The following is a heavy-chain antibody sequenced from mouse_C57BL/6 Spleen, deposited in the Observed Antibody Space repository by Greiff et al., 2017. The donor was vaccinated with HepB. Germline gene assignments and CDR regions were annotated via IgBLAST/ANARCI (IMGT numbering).Heavy chain of an antibody. CDR2: INPSSGYT. V-gene: IGHV1-4*01. J-gene: IGHJ2*01. CDR1: GYTFTSYT. CDR3: ARWIYDGYYVFDY. D-gene: IGHD2-3*01. Sequence: VQRVESGAELARPGASVKMSCKASGYTFTSYTMHWVKQRPGQGLEWIGYINPSSGYTKYNQKFKDKATLTADKSSSTAYMQLSSLTSEDSAVYYCARWIYDGYYVFDYWGQGTTLTVSS.